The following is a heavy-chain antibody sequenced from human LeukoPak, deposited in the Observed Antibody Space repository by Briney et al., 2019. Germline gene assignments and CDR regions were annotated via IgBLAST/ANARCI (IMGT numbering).Heavy chain of an antibody. D-gene: IGHD3-10*01. V-gene: IGHV4-59*01. Sequence: SETLSLTCTVSGGSISSYYWSWIRQSPGKGLEWIGYTHYSGSTDHNPSLKSRVSISLDTSKNQFSLKLTSVTAADTAVYYCARVGVRGSSGYMDVWGRGTTVTVSS. CDR1: GGSISSYY. J-gene: IGHJ6*03. CDR2: THYSGST. CDR3: ARVGVRGSSGYMDV.